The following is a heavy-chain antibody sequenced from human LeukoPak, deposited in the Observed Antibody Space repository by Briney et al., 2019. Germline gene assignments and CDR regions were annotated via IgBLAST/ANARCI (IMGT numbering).Heavy chain of an antibody. CDR2: INHSGST. CDR1: GFTFSSYE. V-gene: IGHV4-34*01. CDR3: ATEGRYYDSSGYYDQWFDY. Sequence: GSLRLSCAASGFTFSSYEMNWIRQPPGKGLEWIGEINHSGSTNYNPSLKSRVTISVDTSKNQFSLKLSSVTAADTAVYYCATEGRYYDSSGYYDQWFDYWGQGTLVTVSS. D-gene: IGHD3-22*01. J-gene: IGHJ4*02.